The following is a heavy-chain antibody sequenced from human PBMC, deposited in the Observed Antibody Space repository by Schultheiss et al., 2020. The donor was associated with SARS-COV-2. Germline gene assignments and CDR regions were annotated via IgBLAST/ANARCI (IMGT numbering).Heavy chain of an antibody. CDR2: MYNTGRT. V-gene: IGHV4-61*08. CDR3: ARNTGSDWFDP. Sequence: SETLSLTCTVSGGSISSGGYYWTWIRQPPGKGLEWIGNMYNTGRTNYNPSLKSRVTMSVDMSKNQFSLKLSSVTAADTAVYYCARNTGSDWFDPWGQGTPVTVSS. CDR1: GGSISSGGYY. J-gene: IGHJ5*02. D-gene: IGHD5-18*01.